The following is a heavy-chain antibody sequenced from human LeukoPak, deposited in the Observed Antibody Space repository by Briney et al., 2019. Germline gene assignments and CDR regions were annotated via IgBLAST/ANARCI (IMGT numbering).Heavy chain of an antibody. V-gene: IGHV3-23*01. D-gene: IGHD6-13*01. CDR2: ISGSGGST. J-gene: IGHJ3*02. Sequence: QPGGSLRLSCAASGFTFSSYAMSWVRQAPGKGLEWVSAISGSGGSTYYADSVKGRFTISRDNSKNTLYLQMNSLRAEDTAVYYCANFEFDNLSSRIAAGTTTRAFDIWGQGTMVTVSS. CDR3: ANFEFDNLSSRIAAGTTTRAFDI. CDR1: GFTFSSYA.